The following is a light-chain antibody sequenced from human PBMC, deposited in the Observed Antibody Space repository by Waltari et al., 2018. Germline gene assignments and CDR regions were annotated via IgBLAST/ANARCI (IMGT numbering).Light chain of an antibody. CDR2: DAS. J-gene: IGKJ3*01. CDR1: QDISNY. V-gene: IGKV1-33*01. Sequence: DIQMTQSPSSLSASVGDRVTITCQASQDISNYLNWYQQKPGKAPKLLIYDASNLETGVPSSFSGSGSETDFTFTISSLQPEDIATYYCQQYDNLPFTFGPGTKVDIK. CDR3: QQYDNLPFT.